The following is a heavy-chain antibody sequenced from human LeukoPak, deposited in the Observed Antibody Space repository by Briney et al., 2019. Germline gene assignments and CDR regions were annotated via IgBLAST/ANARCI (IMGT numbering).Heavy chain of an antibody. CDR1: GFNFQGYV. J-gene: IGHJ4*02. CDR3: AKAYPVLGYGGNSVGFDY. V-gene: IGHV3-23*01. Sequence: GGSLRLSCVASGFNFQGYVMTWVRQAPGKGLEWVSSLSGSGDATYYADSVKGRFTISGDNSKNTLYLQMRSLRAEDTAVYYCAKAYPVLGYGGNSVGFDYWGQGTLVTVSS. D-gene: IGHD4-23*01. CDR2: LSGSGDAT.